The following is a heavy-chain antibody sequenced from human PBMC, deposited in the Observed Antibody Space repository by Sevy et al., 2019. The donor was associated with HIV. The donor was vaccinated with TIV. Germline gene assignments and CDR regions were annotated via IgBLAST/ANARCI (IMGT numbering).Heavy chain of an antibody. CDR3: SRALGSYGHYFTT. D-gene: IGHD3-22*01. Sequence: GGSLRLSCIGSGFTFGDYGVSWFRQAPGKGLEWVGFMRSKTYGGKIEYAASVKGRFTMSRDDSKSIAYLQMNSLKIEDTAVYYCSRALGSYGHYFTTWGQGTLVTVSS. V-gene: IGHV3-49*03. J-gene: IGHJ4*02. CDR2: MRSKTYGGKI. CDR1: GFTFGDYG.